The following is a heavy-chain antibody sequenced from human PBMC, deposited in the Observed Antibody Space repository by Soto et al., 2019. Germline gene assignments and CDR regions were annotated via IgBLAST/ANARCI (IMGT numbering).Heavy chain of an antibody. V-gene: IGHV3-30*18. Sequence: QVQLVESGGGVVQPGKSLRLSCAGSGFTFSSYGMDWVRQAPGKGLEWVAVISYDGSNKYYADSVKGRFTISRDNSKNPRYLQMSRLRADDTAVYYCAKDRMGAGVRGYFDYWGQGTLVTVSS. CDR2: ISYDGSNK. D-gene: IGHD3-10*01. CDR1: GFTFSSYG. CDR3: AKDRMGAGVRGYFDY. J-gene: IGHJ4*02.